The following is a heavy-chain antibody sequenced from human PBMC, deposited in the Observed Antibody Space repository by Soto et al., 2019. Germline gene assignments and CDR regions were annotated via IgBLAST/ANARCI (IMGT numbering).Heavy chain of an antibody. CDR2: INAYNGNT. CDR3: ARDGRVRDGYNWAADYYYYYGMDV. Sequence: GASVKVSCKASGYTFTGYDMHWVRQAPGQGLEWIGWINAYNGNTNYAQKLQGRVTMTRDTSTSTAYMELRSLRSDDTAVYYCARDGRVRDGYNWAADYYYYYGMDVWGQGTTVTVSS. D-gene: IGHD5-12*01. V-gene: IGHV1-18*04. J-gene: IGHJ6*02. CDR1: GYTFTGYD.